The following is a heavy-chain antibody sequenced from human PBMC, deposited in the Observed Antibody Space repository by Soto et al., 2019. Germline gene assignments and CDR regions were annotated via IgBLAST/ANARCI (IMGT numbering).Heavy chain of an antibody. CDR3: AKDFYDSSGYYIFDY. CDR2: ISGSGGST. CDR1: GFTFSSYA. D-gene: IGHD3-22*01. J-gene: IGHJ4*02. Sequence: GGSLRLSCAASGFTFSSYAMSWVRQAPGKGLEWVSAISGSGGSTYYADSVRGRFTISRDNSKNTLYLQMNSLRAEDTAVYYCAKDFYDSSGYYIFDYWGQGTLVTVSS. V-gene: IGHV3-23*01.